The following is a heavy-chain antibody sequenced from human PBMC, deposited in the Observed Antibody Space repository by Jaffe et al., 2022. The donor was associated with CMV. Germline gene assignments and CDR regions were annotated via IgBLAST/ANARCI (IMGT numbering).Heavy chain of an antibody. V-gene: IGHV3-30*18. J-gene: IGHJ6*02. CDR1: GFTFSSYG. Sequence: QVQLVESGGGVVQPGRSLRLSCAASGFTFSSYGMHWVRQAPGKGLEWVAVISYDGSNKYYADSVKGRFTISRDNSKNTLYLQMNSLRAEDTAVYYCAKDLSYSSGWYFEGAYGMDVWGQGTTVTVSS. D-gene: IGHD6-19*01. CDR2: ISYDGSNK. CDR3: AKDLSYSSGWYFEGAYGMDV.